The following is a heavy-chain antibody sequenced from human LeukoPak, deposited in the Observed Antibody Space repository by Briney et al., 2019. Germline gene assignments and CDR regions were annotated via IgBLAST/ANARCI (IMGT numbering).Heavy chain of an antibody. CDR1: GFIFSSYG. V-gene: IGHV3-30*02. CDR2: IRYVGSHK. Sequence: GGSLRLSCAASGFIFSSYGMHWVRQAPGKGLEWVAFIRYVGSHKFHADSVKDRFTISRDNSKNTLFLQMNSLRPEDTAVYYCAKDRGDCYDYWGQGALVTVSS. CDR3: AKDRGDCYDY. D-gene: IGHD2-21*01. J-gene: IGHJ4*02.